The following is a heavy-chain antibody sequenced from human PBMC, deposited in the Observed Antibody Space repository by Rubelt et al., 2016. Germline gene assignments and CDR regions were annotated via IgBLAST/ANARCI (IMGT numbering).Heavy chain of an antibody. Sequence: QVQLQQWGAGLLKPSETLSLTCAVYGGSFSGYYWSWIRQPPGKGLEWIGEINHSGSTNYNPSLMVCVPLSVDPSQNQFSLKLSSVTAADTAVYYCARGTSITGTDYWGQGTLVTVSS. CDR1: GGSFSGYY. J-gene: IGHJ4*02. CDR3: ARGTSITGTDY. D-gene: IGHD1-20*01. V-gene: IGHV4-34*01. CDR2: INHSGST.